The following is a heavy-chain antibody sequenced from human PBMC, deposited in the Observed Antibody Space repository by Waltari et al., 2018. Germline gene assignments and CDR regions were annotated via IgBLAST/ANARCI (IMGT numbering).Heavy chain of an antibody. CDR3: ARKYCSSTSCYAPSFDY. V-gene: IGHV4-4*02. D-gene: IGHD2-2*01. J-gene: IGHJ4*02. CDR1: GGSISSSNW. CDR2: IFHGGST. Sequence: QVQLQESGPGLVKPSGTLSLTCAVSGGSISSSNWWSWVRQPPGKGVGWIGEIFHGGSTNYIPPLKSRVTISVDKSKNQFSLKLSSVTAADTAVYYCARKYCSSTSCYAPSFDYWGQGTLVTVSS.